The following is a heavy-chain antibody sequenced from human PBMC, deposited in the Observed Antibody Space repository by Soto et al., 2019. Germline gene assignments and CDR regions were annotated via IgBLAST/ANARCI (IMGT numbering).Heavy chain of an antibody. CDR1: GFTFSSYG. CDR3: ARIVEVGATRSYYFDY. Sequence: SLRLSCAASGFTFSSYGMHWVRQAPGKGLEWVAVIWYDGSNKYYADSVKGRFTISRDNSKNTLYLQMNSLRAEDTAVYYCARIVEVGATRSYYFDYWGQGTLVTVSS. J-gene: IGHJ4*02. V-gene: IGHV3-33*01. CDR2: IWYDGSNK. D-gene: IGHD1-26*01.